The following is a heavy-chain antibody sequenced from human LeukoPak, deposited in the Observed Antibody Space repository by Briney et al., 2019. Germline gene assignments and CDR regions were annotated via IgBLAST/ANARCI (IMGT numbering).Heavy chain of an antibody. J-gene: IGHJ4*02. D-gene: IGHD6-6*01. CDR1: GFTFSSYA. V-gene: IGHV3-23*01. CDR2: ISGSGGNT. CDR3: AKGSHGYSSSSADY. Sequence: GGSLRLSCAASGFTFSSYAMSWVRQAPGKGLEWVSVISGSGGNTYYADSVKGRFTISRDNSKNTLFLQMNSLRVEDTAAYHCAKGSHGYSSSSADYWGQGTLVTVSS.